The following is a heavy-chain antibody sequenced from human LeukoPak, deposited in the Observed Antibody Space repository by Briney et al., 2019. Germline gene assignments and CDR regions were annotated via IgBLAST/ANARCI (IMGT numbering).Heavy chain of an antibody. J-gene: IGHJ4*02. CDR2: IHPSGML. CDR1: GASFNSDDQS. D-gene: IGHD3-22*01. V-gene: IGHV4-31*03. CDR3: SRGLDSRKLGY. Sequence: TSSETLSLTCTVSGASFNSDDQSWNWIRQSPGKGLEWIGSIHPSGMLYNNPSLESRVTMSRDTSKNQFSLNLNSVTAADTAVYFCSRGLDSRKLGYWGQGILVTVSS.